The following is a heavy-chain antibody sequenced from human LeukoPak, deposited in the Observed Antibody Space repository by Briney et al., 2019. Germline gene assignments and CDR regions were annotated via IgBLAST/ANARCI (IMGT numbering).Heavy chain of an antibody. CDR2: ISYDGSNK. J-gene: IGHJ6*03. D-gene: IGHD6-19*01. CDR3: AKDRKGSGWYYYYYYMDV. Sequence: PGGSLRLSXXASXXXFSSYGMHWVRQSPGKGLEWVAVISYDGSNKYYADSVKGRFTISRDNSKNTLYLQMNSLRAEDTAVYYCAKDRKGSGWYYYYYYMDVWGKGTTVTVSS. CDR1: XXXFSSYG. V-gene: IGHV3-30*18.